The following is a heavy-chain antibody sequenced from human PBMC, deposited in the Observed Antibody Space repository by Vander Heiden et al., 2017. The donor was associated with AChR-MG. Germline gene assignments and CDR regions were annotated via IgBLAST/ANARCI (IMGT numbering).Heavy chain of an antibody. CDR3: ATWLKWELQPSEDAFDI. Sequence: QVQLVESGGGVVQPGGSLRLSCAASGFTFSSYGMHWVRQAPGKGLEWVAFIRYDGSNKYYADSVKGRFTISRDNSKNTLYLQMNSLRAEDTAVYYCATWLKWELQPSEDAFDIWGQGIGHRLF. CDR1: GFTFSSYG. CDR2: IRYDGSNK. J-gene: IGHJ3*02. V-gene: IGHV3-30*02. D-gene: IGHD1-26*01.